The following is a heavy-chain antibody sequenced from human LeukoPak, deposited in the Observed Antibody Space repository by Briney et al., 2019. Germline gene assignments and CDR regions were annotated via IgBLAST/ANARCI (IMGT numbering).Heavy chain of an antibody. J-gene: IGHJ4*02. D-gene: IGHD3-10*01. V-gene: IGHV3-30*02. Sequence: PGGSLRLSCAASGFTFSSYGMHWVRQAPGKGLERVAFIRYDGSNKYYADSVKGRFTISRDNSKNTLYLQMNSLRAEDTAVYYCAKGQYGSGTVYFDYWGQGTLVTVSS. CDR3: AKGQYGSGTVYFDY. CDR1: GFTFSSYG. CDR2: IRYDGSNK.